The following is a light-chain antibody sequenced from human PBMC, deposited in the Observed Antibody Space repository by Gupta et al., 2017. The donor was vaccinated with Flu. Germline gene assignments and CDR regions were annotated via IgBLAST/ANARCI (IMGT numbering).Light chain of an antibody. CDR2: ENN. CDR1: SGSIASNY. V-gene: IGLV6-57*01. Sequence: NFMLTHPHSVSASLWKTVTISPTLSSGSIASNYVHWYQQPPGRSPTTVIYENNHRPSGVPDRFSGSSDSSSNSASLTISGLKTEDEADYYCQSYDSSNPLVFGGGTKLTVL. J-gene: IGLJ3*02. CDR3: QSYDSSNPLV.